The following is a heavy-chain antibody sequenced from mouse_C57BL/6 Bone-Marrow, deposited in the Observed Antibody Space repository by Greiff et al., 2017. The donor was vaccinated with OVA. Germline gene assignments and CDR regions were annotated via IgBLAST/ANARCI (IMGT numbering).Heavy chain of an antibody. CDR1: GYTFTDYE. CDR2: IDPETGGT. J-gene: IGHJ3*01. D-gene: IGHD2-4*01. V-gene: IGHV1-15*01. CDR3: TRDGDYDWFAY. Sequence: VQLVESGAELVRPGASVTLSCKASGYTFTDYEMHWVKQTPVHGLEWIGAIDPETGGTAYNQKFKGKAILTADKSSSTAYMELRSLTSEDSAVYYCTRDGDYDWFAYWGQGTLVTVSA.